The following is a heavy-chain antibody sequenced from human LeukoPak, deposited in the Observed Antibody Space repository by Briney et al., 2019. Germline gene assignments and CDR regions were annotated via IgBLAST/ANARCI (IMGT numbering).Heavy chain of an antibody. CDR3: ATVPMRRFLDGFDN. V-gene: IGHV1-24*01. J-gene: IGHJ4*02. Sequence: ASVKVSCKVSGYTLTELSMHWVRQAPGKGLEWMGGFDPEDGETIYAQKFQGRVTMTEDTSTDTAYMELSSLRSEDTAVYYCATVPMRRFLDGFDNWGQGTLVTVSS. CDR1: GYTLTELS. CDR2: FDPEDGET. D-gene: IGHD3-3*01.